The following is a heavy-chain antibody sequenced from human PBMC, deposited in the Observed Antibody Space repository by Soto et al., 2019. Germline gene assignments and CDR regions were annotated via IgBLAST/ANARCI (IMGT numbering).Heavy chain of an antibody. Sequence: GGSLRLSCAASGFTFSSYAMSWVRQAPWKGLEWVSAISGSGGSTYYADSVKGRFTISRDNSKNTLYMQMNSLRAEDTAVYYCAKSLGYCSGGSCALVYYYYYMDVWGKGTTVTVSS. CDR2: ISGSGGST. D-gene: IGHD2-15*01. CDR3: AKSLGYCSGGSCALVYYYYYMDV. V-gene: IGHV3-23*01. CDR1: GFTFSSYA. J-gene: IGHJ6*03.